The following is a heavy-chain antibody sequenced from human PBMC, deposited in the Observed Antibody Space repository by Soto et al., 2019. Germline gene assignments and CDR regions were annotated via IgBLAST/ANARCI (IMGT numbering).Heavy chain of an antibody. V-gene: IGHV3-7*01. CDR3: ARERTVTTGYYGMDV. CDR2: IKQDGSEK. J-gene: IGHJ6*02. Sequence: GGSLRLCCAASGFTFSSYWMSWVRQAPGKGLEWVANIKQDGSEKYYVDSVKGRFTISRDNAKNSLYLQMNSLRAEDTAVYYCARERTVTTGYYGMDVWGQGTTVTVSS. CDR1: GFTFSSYW. D-gene: IGHD4-4*01.